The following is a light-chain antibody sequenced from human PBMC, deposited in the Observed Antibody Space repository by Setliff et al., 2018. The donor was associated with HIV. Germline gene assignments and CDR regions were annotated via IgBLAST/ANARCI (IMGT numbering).Light chain of an antibody. CDR1: SSDVGVHNY. J-gene: IGLJ2*01. CDR2: DVS. CDR3: SSYTSSSTLEV. Sequence: QSVLTQPASVSGSPGQSITISCTGSSSDVGVHNYVSWYQQHPGKAPKLMIYDVSNRPSGVSNRFSGSKSGNTASLTISGLHAEEEADYYCSSYTSSSTLEVFGGGTKVTVL. V-gene: IGLV2-14*03.